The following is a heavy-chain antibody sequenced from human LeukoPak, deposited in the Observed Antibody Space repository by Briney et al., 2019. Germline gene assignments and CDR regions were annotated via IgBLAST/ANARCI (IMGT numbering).Heavy chain of an antibody. CDR2: IKQDGSEK. J-gene: IGHJ4*02. V-gene: IGHV3-7*01. CDR1: RFTFSSYW. CDR3: RVLRYFDWLYFDY. D-gene: IGHD3-9*01. Sequence: GGSLRLSCAAPRFTFSSYWMSWVRQAPGKGLEWVANIKQDGSEKNYVGSVKGRFTISRDNAKNSLYLQMNSLRVEDTAVYYCRVLRYFDWLYFDYWGQGTLVTVSS.